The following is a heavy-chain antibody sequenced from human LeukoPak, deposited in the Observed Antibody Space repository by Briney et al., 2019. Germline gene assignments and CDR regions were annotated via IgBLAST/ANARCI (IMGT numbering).Heavy chain of an antibody. V-gene: IGHV3-7*01. D-gene: IGHD2-21*01. CDR3: ARPRGCGTSRCNNFDY. J-gene: IGHJ4*02. Sequence: PGGSLRLSCAVSGFIFSDFSMSWVRQAPGKGLEWVAKMNEYGSEIFYVDSVKGRFTISRDNAKNSLYLQVNRLRAEDTAVYYCARPRGCGTSRCNNFDYWGQGTLVTVSS. CDR2: MNEYGSEI. CDR1: GFIFSDFS.